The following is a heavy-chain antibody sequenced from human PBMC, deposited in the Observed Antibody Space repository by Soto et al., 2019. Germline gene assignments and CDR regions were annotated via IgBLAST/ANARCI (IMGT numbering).Heavy chain of an antibody. Sequence: SETLALTCAASGGSISSYYWTWTRQPPGKGLEWIGYIYYSGSTNYNPSLKSRVTISVDTSKNQFSLKLSSVTAADTAVYYCASGYGDYEVGWFDPWGQGTLVTVSS. V-gene: IGHV4-59*08. J-gene: IGHJ5*02. CDR1: GGSISSYY. CDR3: ASGYGDYEVGWFDP. CDR2: IYYSGST. D-gene: IGHD4-17*01.